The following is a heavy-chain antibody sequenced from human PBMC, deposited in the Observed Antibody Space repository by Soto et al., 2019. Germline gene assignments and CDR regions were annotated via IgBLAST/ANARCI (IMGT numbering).Heavy chain of an antibody. Sequence: EVQLLESGGGLVQPGGSLRLSCAPSGITLTSFAMSWVRQTPGKGPEWVSTINGGDTYYTDSVKGRFTLSRDLSRNTLYLQMNSLRAEDTAVYHCAKARGLGFGYQLWDTWGQGTLVTVSS. CDR3: AKARGLGFGYQLWDT. CDR1: GITLTSFA. J-gene: IGHJ5*02. CDR2: INGGDT. D-gene: IGHD5-18*01. V-gene: IGHV3-23*01.